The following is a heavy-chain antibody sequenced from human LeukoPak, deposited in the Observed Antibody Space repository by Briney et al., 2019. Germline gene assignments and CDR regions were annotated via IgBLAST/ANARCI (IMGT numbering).Heavy chain of an antibody. V-gene: IGHV4-61*08. J-gene: IGHJ4*02. D-gene: IGHD6-6*01. CDR2: IYYSGST. Sequence: SETLSLTCSVSGGSISGGSISGYHWSWIRQPPGKGLEWIGYIYYSGSTNYNPSLKSRVTISVDTSKNQFSLKLSSVTAADTAVYYCARHGYSSSSPPLADYWGQGTLVTVSS. CDR1: GGSISGGSISGYH. CDR3: ARHGYSSSSPPLADY.